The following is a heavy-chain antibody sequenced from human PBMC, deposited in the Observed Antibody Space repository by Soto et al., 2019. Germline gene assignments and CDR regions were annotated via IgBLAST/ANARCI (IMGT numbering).Heavy chain of an antibody. Sequence: SETLSLTCSVSGGTISGYYWTWIRQPAGKGLEWIGRIYSSGNTKYNPSLQSRVTMSLDTSNNQFSLRLTSVTAADTAVYYCARGQRFSDWFDPWGQGTLVTVS. D-gene: IGHD3-3*01. J-gene: IGHJ5*02. CDR1: GGTISGYY. CDR3: ARGQRFSDWFDP. CDR2: IYSSGNT. V-gene: IGHV4-4*07.